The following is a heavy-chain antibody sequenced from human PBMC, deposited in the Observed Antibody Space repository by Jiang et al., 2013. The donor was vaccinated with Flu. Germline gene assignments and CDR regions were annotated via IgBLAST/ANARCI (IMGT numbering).Heavy chain of an antibody. CDR3: ARPEGLTVGYAFDI. V-gene: IGHV4-39*01. Sequence: PGLVKPSETLSLTCTVSGGSISTSSYYWGWVRQPPGKGLEWIGNVYYTGSTYYNPSLKSRVTISVDKSKNQFSLRLNSVTAADTATYYCARPEGLTVGYAFDIWGQGTTVTVSS. CDR2: VYYTGST. CDR1: GGSISTSSYY. D-gene: IGHD3-10*01. J-gene: IGHJ3*02.